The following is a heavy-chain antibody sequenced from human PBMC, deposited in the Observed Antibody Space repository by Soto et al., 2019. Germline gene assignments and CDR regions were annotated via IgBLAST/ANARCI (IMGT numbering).Heavy chain of an antibody. CDR2: ISSSSTNI. Sequence: GGSLRLSCSASGFTFSNYNIVWIRQAPGKGLEWVSYISSSSTNIYYADSVRGRFTFSRDNAKNSLSLQMNNLRTEDTAVYYCARVGGDFYYEPYYFDYWGQGTLVTVSS. CDR3: ARVGGDFYYEPYYFDY. CDR1: GFTFSNYN. V-gene: IGHV3-48*01. J-gene: IGHJ4*02. D-gene: IGHD2-21*02.